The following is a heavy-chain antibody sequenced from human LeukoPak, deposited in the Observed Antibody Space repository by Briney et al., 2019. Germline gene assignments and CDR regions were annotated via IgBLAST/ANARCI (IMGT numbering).Heavy chain of an antibody. CDR3: AAPHGGYDPYAHY. CDR2: ISGSGGST. J-gene: IGHJ4*02. Sequence: GGSLRLSCAASGFTFSSYTMSWVRQAPGKGLEWVSAISGSGGSTYYAASVKGRFTISRDNSKNTLYLQMNSLRAEDTAVYYCAAPHGGYDPYAHYWGQGTLVTVSS. V-gene: IGHV3-23*01. CDR1: GFTFSSYT. D-gene: IGHD5-12*01.